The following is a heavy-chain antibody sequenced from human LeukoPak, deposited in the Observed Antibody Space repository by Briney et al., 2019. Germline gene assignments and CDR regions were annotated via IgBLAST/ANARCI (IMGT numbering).Heavy chain of an antibody. J-gene: IGHJ4*02. CDR2: IDWDDDK. D-gene: IGHD5-24*01. V-gene: IGHV2-70*11. CDR1: GFSLSTSGMC. CDR3: ARIRRDGYNYVFDY. Sequence: SGPALVKPTQTLTLTCTFSGFSLSTSGMCVSWIRQPPGKALEGLARIDWDDDKYYSTSLKTRLTISKDTFKNQVVLTMTNMDPVDTATYYCARIRRDGYNYVFDYWGQGTPVTVSS.